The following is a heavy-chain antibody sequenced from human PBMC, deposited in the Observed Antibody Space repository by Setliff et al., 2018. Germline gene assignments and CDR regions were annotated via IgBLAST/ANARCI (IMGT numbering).Heavy chain of an antibody. J-gene: IGHJ6*03. CDR1: DDSISSRHYY. D-gene: IGHD3-3*01. Sequence: PSETLSLTCTVSDDSISSRHYYWSWIRQPAGKGLEWLGQIYTSWSTNYNPSLKGRATLSIDASKRQFPLKLTSVTAADTAVYYCSRMSGFQYMDVWGKGTSVTVSS. CDR3: SRMSGFQYMDV. V-gene: IGHV4-61*09. CDR2: IYTSWST.